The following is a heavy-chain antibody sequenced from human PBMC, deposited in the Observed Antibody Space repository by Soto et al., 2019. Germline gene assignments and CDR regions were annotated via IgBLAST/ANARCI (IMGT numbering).Heavy chain of an antibody. CDR3: ASYELLTDYSAH. J-gene: IGHJ4*02. CDR1: GFTVTNKY. V-gene: IGHV3-53*01. CDR2: IYAGGST. Sequence: EAQLVESGGGLIQPGGSLRLSCAATGFTVTNKYMSWARQAPGKGLEWVSVIYAGGSTYYADSVKGRFTISRDNSKNTLYLQMNSLRAEDTAVYYCASYELLTDYSAHWGQGTLVTVSS. D-gene: IGHD3-9*01.